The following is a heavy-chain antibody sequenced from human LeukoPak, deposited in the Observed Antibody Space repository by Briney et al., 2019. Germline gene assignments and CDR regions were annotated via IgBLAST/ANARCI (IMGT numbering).Heavy chain of an antibody. Sequence: ASVTVSCKTSGYTFTNYGIRWVRQAPGLGLEWMGWISAYNGNTNYAQKVQGRVTMNTDTSTSTAYMELRSLRFDDTAVYYCARDQSVRLLQTSSTYFKHVFAIWGQGSMVTVSS. CDR3: ARDQSVRLLQTSSTYFKHVFAI. CDR2: ISAYNGNT. D-gene: IGHD6-13*01. CDR1: GYTFTNYG. V-gene: IGHV1-18*01. J-gene: IGHJ3*02.